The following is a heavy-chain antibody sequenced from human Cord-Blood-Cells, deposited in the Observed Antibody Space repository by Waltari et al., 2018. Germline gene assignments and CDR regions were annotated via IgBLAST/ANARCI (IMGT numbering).Heavy chain of an antibody. CDR1: GYTFTSYD. V-gene: IGHV1-8*03. CDR3: ARVHSGWDY. J-gene: IGHJ4*02. CDR2: SNPNRSNT. Sequence: QVQLVQSGAEVKKPGASVKVSCKASGYTFTSYDINWVRQATGQGLEWMGWSNPNRSNTGYAQKFPGRFTITRNTSISTAYMELSSLRSEDTAVYYCARVHSGWDYWGQGTLVTVSS. D-gene: IGHD6-19*01.